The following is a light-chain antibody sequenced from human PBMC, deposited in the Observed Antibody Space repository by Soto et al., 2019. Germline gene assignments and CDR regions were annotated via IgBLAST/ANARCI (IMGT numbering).Light chain of an antibody. V-gene: IGLV3-21*02. CDR3: QVWDSDTAHYV. CDR2: DDS. CDR1: NIGSKS. Sequence: SYELTQPPSVSVAPGQTAGITCGGNNIGSKSVHWYQQKPGQAPVLVVYDDSDRPSGIPERFSGSNSGNSATLTISGVEAGDEAGYYCQVWDSDTAHYVFGTGTKVTVL. J-gene: IGLJ1*01.